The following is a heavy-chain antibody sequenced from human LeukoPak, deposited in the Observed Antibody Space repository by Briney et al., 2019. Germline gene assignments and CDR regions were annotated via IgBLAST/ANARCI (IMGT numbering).Heavy chain of an antibody. CDR3: ARDEGSSWYGAGWFDP. CDR1: GGSISSYY. J-gene: IGHJ5*02. Sequence: PSETLSLTCTVSGGSISSYYWSWIRQPPGKGLEWIGYIYYSGSTNYNPSLKSRVTISVDTSKNQFSLKLSSVTAADAAVYYCARDEGSSWYGAGWFDPWGQGTLVTASS. CDR2: IYYSGST. V-gene: IGHV4-59*01. D-gene: IGHD6-13*01.